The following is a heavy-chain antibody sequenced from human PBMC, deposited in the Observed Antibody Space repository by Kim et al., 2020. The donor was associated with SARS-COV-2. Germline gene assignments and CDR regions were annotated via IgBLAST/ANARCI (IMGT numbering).Heavy chain of an antibody. CDR2: IKSKTDGGTT. J-gene: IGHJ4*02. CDR1: GFTFSNAW. D-gene: IGHD3-16*02. CDR3: TTALMITFGGVIEYYFDY. Sequence: GGSLRLSCAASGFTFSNAWMSWVRQAPGKGLEWVGRIKSKTDGGTTDYAAPVKGRFTISRDDSKNTLYLQMNSLKTEDTAVYYCTTALMITFGGVIEYYFDYWGQGTLVTVSS. V-gene: IGHV3-15*01.